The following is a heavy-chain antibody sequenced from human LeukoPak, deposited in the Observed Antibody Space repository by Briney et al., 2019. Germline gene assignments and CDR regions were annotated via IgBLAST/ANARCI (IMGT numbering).Heavy chain of an antibody. D-gene: IGHD1-26*01. V-gene: IGHV3-30*02. J-gene: IGHJ4*02. CDR1: RFTFSSYS. Sequence: GGSLRLSCAASRFTFSSYSMNWVRQTPGKGLEWVAFIRSDGYHTYYTDSVKGRFIITRDNFKNTLYLQMNSLRLEAMAVYYCAKPSGSGVDYWGRGTRVTVSS. CDR3: AKPSGSGVDY. CDR2: IRSDGYHT.